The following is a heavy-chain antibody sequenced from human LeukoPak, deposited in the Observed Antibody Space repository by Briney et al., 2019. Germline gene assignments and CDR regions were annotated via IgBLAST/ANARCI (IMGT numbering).Heavy chain of an antibody. J-gene: IGHJ3*02. CDR1: GFTFSSYG. CDR2: IWYDGSNK. Sequence: GGSLRLSCAASGFTFSSYGMHWVRQAPGKGLEWVAVIWYDGSNKYYADSVKGRFTISRDNSKNTLYLQMNSLRAEDTAVYYCARERGRSSSGAFDIWGQGTMVTVSS. D-gene: IGHD6-6*01. CDR3: ARERGRSSSGAFDI. V-gene: IGHV3-33*01.